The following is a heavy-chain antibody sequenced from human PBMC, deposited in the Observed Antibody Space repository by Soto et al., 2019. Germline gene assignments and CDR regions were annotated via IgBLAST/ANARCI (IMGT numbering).Heavy chain of an antibody. D-gene: IGHD3-10*01. V-gene: IGHV4-59*01. CDR1: GGSISSYY. CDR3: ARGGPPIDY. CDR2: IYYSGST. Sequence: ETLSLTCTVSGGSISSYYWSWIRQPPGKGLEWIGYIYYSGSTNYNPSLKSRVTITRDTSASTAYMELSSLRSEDTAVYYCARGGPPIDYWGQGTLVTVSS. J-gene: IGHJ4*02.